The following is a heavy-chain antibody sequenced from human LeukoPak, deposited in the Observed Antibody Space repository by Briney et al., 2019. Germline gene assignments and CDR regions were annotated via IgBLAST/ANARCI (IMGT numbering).Heavy chain of an antibody. CDR1: GYTFTGYY. V-gene: IGHV1-2*02. D-gene: IGHD4-11*01. CDR3: AIARGGTTVVDY. J-gene: IGHJ4*02. CDR2: INPNSGGT. Sequence: ASVKVSCTASGYTFTGYYMHWVRQAPGQGLEWMGWINPNSGGTNYAQKFQGRVTMTRDTSISTAYMELSRLRSDDTAVYYCAIARGGTTVVDYWGQGTLVTVSS.